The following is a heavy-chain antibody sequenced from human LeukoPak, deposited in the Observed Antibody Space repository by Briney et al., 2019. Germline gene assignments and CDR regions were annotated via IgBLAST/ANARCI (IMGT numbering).Heavy chain of an antibody. CDR2: IYYSGST. D-gene: IGHD2-2*01. V-gene: IGHV4-31*03. CDR1: GGSISSGGYY. J-gene: IGHJ6*02. Sequence: SETLSLTCTVSGGSISSGGYYWSWIRQHPGKGLEWTGYIYYSGSTYYNPSLKSRVTISVDTSKNQFSLKLSSVTAADTAVYYCARDRRYCSSTSCPDHGMDVWGQGTTVTVSS. CDR3: ARDRRYCSSTSCPDHGMDV.